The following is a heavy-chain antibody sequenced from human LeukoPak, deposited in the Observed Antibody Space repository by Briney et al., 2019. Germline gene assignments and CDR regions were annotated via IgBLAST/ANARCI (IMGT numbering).Heavy chain of an antibody. CDR1: GGSVSSGSYY. V-gene: IGHV4-61*01. D-gene: IGHD3-3*01. J-gene: IGHJ4*02. Sequence: KASETLSLTCTVSGGSVSSGSYYWSWIRQPPGKGLEWIGYIYYSGSTNYNPSLKSRVTISVDTSKNQFSLRLSSVTAADTAVYYCARGSDYGDYWGQGTLVTVSS. CDR3: ARGSDYGDY. CDR2: IYYSGST.